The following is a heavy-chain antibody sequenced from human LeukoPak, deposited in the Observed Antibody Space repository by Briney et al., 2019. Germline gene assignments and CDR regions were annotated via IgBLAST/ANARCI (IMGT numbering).Heavy chain of an antibody. CDR3: TRVGYIDEGIDY. D-gene: IGHD5-24*01. CDR1: GGSIKSNNW. Sequence: PSGTLSLTCAVSGGSIKSNNWWSWVRQPPGKGLEWVANIKQDGSKKSYVDSVKGRFTISRDNAKNSLYLQMNSLRAEDTAIYYCTRVGYIDEGIDYWGQGTLVTVSS. V-gene: IGHV3-7*04. J-gene: IGHJ4*02. CDR2: IKQDGSKK.